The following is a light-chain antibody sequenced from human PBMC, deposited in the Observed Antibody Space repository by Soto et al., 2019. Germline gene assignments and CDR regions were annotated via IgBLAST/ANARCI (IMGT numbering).Light chain of an antibody. CDR3: QQYGSTPLT. CDR2: DAS. Sequence: EIVLPQSPDTLSLSPGERATLSCRASQSVRSNSLAWYQQKPGQAPRFLIYDASSRATGIPDRFSGSGSGTDFTLTISRLEPEDFAVYYCQQYGSTPLTFGGGTKVDI. V-gene: IGKV3-20*01. CDR1: QSVRSNS. J-gene: IGKJ4*01.